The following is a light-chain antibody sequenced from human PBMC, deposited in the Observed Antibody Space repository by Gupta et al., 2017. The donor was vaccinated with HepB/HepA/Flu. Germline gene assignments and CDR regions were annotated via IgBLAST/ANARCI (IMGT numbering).Light chain of an antibody. CDR1: VLPNQY. V-gene: IGLV3-25*03. Sequence: SPELTQPPSVSVSPGQTARITCSGDVLPNQYAYWYQQKPGQAPVLIVYKDTERPPGTPERFSGSSSGATVTLNISGVQAEDEADYYCQSADSSGTFDVFGTGTKVSIL. CDR2: KDT. CDR3: QSADSSGTFDV. J-gene: IGLJ1*01.